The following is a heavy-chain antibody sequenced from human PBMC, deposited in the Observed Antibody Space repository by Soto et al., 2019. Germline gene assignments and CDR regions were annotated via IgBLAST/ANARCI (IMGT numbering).Heavy chain of an antibody. D-gene: IGHD2-8*01. CDR2: ISSSSSTI. Sequence: PGGSLRLSCAASGFTFSSYSMNWVRQAPGKGLERVSYISSSSSTIYYADSVKGRFTISRDNAKNSLYLQMNSLRDEDTAVYYCASLIVLMVYATGTKDDDAFDIWGQGTMVTVSS. V-gene: IGHV3-48*02. CDR3: ASLIVLMVYATGTKDDDAFDI. CDR1: GFTFSSYS. J-gene: IGHJ3*02.